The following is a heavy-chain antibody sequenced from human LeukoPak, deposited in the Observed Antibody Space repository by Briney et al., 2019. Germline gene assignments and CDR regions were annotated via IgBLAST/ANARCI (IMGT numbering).Heavy chain of an antibody. V-gene: IGHV4-34*01. CDR3: ARPVGGWFDP. CDR2: VNLSGVT. D-gene: IGHD3-16*01. J-gene: IGHJ5*02. Sequence: PSETLSLTXAVYGGSFSGYYWSWVRQPPGMGLEWIGEVNLSGVTNYNPSLKSRITMSLDTSKIHFSLKLSSVTAADTAVYYCARPVGGWFDPWGQGTLVTVSS. CDR1: GGSFSGYY.